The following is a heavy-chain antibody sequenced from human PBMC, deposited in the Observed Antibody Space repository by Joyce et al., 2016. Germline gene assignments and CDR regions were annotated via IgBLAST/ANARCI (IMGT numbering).Heavy chain of an antibody. CDR2: IDPRDSYT. CDR1: GYSFTSHW. D-gene: IGHD3-10*02. Sequence: EVQLVQSGAEVKKPGESLRISCKGSGYSFTSHWISWVRQMPGKGVEWRGRIDPRDSYTDYSPSFEGHVTLSVDKTISAAYLQWSSLRASDTAIYYCARHVTDWFDPWCQGALITVSS. J-gene: IGHJ5*02. V-gene: IGHV5-10-1*03. CDR3: ARHVTDWFDP.